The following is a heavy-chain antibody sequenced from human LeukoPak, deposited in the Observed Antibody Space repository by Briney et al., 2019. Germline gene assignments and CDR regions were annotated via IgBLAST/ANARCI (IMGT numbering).Heavy chain of an antibody. CDR1: GFTFSSYN. D-gene: IGHD5-12*01. V-gene: IGHV3-48*01. Sequence: GGSLRLSCAASGFTFSSYNMNWVRQAPGKGLEWVSYISSSSSTIYYADSVEGRFTISRDNAKNSLYLQMNSLRAEDTAVYHCARDLSGSDDYWGQGTLVTVSS. CDR3: ARDLSGSDDY. J-gene: IGHJ4*02. CDR2: ISSSSSTI.